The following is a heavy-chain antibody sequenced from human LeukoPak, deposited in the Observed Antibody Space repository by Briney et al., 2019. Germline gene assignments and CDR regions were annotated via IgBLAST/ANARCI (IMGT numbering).Heavy chain of an antibody. CDR2: ISGSGTGGNT. V-gene: IGHV3-23*01. Sequence: GGSLRLSCAASGFTFDDYGMSWVRQAPGKGLEWVSGISGSGTGGNTYYGDSVKGRFTISRDNSKNTLYLQMNSLRAEDTAVYYCAKAGSIRFDYWGQGTLVTVSS. J-gene: IGHJ4*02. CDR1: GFTFDDYG. D-gene: IGHD1-26*01. CDR3: AKAGSIRFDY.